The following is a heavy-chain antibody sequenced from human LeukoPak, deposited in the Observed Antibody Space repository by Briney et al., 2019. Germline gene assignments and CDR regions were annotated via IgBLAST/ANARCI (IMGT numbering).Heavy chain of an antibody. CDR3: ARGLTYYDFWSGHDAFHI. Sequence: GASVKVSCKASGYTFTSYDINWVRQATGQGLEWMQWMNPNSCNTGYAQKFQGRVTITRNTSISTAYMELSSLRSEDTAVYYCARGLTYYDFWSGHDAFHIWGQGTMVTVSS. J-gene: IGHJ3*02. CDR2: MNPNSCNT. V-gene: IGHV1-8*03. D-gene: IGHD3-3*01. CDR1: GYTFTSYD.